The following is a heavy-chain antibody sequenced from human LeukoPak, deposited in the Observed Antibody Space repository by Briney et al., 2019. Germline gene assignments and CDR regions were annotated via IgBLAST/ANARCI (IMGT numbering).Heavy chain of an antibody. CDR3: ARVPTSTSYYFDY. J-gene: IGHJ4*02. CDR2: MNPNSGNT. CDR1: GYTFTSYD. Sequence: GASVKVSCKASGYTFTSYDINWVRQATGQGLEWMGWMNPNSGNTGYAQKFQGRVTITRNTSISTAYTELSSLRSEDTAVYYCARVPTSTSYYFDYWGQGTLVTVSS. D-gene: IGHD4-11*01. V-gene: IGHV1-8*03.